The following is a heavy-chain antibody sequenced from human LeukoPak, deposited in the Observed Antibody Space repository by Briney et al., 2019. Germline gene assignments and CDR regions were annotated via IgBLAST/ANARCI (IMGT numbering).Heavy chain of an antibody. V-gene: IGHV4-30-2*01. J-gene: IGHJ4*02. Sequence: SQTLALTCAVSGASISSGACSWRWIRQPPGEGLVWIAYIYRSPSTSYNPSLKSRVTISVDRSRTQFSLKLSSVPAGDTVVYYCARGGGFDYWGQGTLVTVYS. CDR1: GASISSGACS. CDR2: IYRSPST. D-gene: IGHD3-16*01. CDR3: ARGGGFDY.